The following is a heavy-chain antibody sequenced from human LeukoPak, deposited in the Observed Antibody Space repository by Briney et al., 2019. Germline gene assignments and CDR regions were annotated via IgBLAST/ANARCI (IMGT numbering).Heavy chain of an antibody. V-gene: IGHV4-39*01. D-gene: IGHD3-3*01. Sequence: SETLSLTCTVSGGSINSSSYYWGWIRQPPGKGLEWIGSIYYSGSTYYNPSLKSRVTISVDTSKNQFSLKLSSVTAADTAVYYCASLPLRFLEWLYAFDIWGQGTMVTVSS. CDR3: ASLPLRFLEWLYAFDI. CDR1: GGSINSSSYY. J-gene: IGHJ3*02. CDR2: IYYSGST.